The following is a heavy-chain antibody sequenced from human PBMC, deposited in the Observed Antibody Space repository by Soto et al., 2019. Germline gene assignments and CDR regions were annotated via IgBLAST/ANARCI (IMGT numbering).Heavy chain of an antibody. V-gene: IGHV3-30*03. J-gene: IGHJ6*02. Sequence: QVQLVESGGGVVQPGRSLRLSCAASGFTFSSYGMHWVRQAPGKGLEWVAVISYDGSNKYYADSVKGRFTISRDNSKNTLYLQMNSLRAEDTAVYYCATVENSNYVPRYGMDVWGQGTTVTVSS. CDR2: ISYDGSNK. CDR3: ATVENSNYVPRYGMDV. CDR1: GFTFSSYG. D-gene: IGHD4-4*01.